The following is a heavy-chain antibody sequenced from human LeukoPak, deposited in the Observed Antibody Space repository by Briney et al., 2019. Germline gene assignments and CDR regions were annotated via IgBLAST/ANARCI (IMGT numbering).Heavy chain of an antibody. CDR2: ISSTSDYI. V-gene: IGHV3-21*01. CDR1: GFSFSSYN. D-gene: IGHD1-26*01. CDR3: ARDVVGATGVGY. Sequence: GGSLRLSCAASGFSFSSYNMNWVRQAPGKGLEWVSSISSTSDYIYYADSVKGRFTISRDNAKNSLYLQMNSLRAEDTAVYYCARDVVGATGVGYWGQGTLVTVSS. J-gene: IGHJ4*02.